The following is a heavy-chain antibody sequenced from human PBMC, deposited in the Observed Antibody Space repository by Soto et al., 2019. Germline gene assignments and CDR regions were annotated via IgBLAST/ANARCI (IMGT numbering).Heavy chain of an antibody. CDR1: GFTFSSYA. Sequence: GGSLRLSCAASGFTFSSYAMSWVRQAPGKGLEWVSAISGSGGSTYYADSVKGRFTISRDNSKNTLYLQMNSLRAEDTAVYYCAKDLEGVIVPYAFDSWGQGTMVTVSS. J-gene: IGHJ3*02. V-gene: IGHV3-23*01. CDR2: ISGSGGST. D-gene: IGHD3-16*02. CDR3: AKDLEGVIVPYAFDS.